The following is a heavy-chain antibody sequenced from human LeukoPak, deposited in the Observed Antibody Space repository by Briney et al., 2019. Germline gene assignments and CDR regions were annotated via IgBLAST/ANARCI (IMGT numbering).Heavy chain of an antibody. CDR1: GFLFSSYA. D-gene: IGHD5-18*01. CDR3: ARWAGVTDY. CDR2: ISRDGSDK. J-gene: IGHJ4*02. Sequence: GGSLRLSCAASGFLFSSYAMDWVRQSPGKGLEWVAVISRDGSDKYYGESVKGRFNISRDNSKNTVYLEISSLRVEDTAVYYCARWAGVTDYWGQGTLVTVSS. V-gene: IGHV3-30*03.